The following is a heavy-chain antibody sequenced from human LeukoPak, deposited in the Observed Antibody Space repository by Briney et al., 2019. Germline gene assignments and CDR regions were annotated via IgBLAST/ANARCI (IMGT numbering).Heavy chain of an antibody. D-gene: IGHD5-18*01. J-gene: IGHJ4*02. CDR3: ARAQDSYGLRFDY. V-gene: IGHV3-23*01. CDR2: ISGRGDST. CDR1: GFTFSSYA. Sequence: PGGSLRLSCAASGFTFSSYAMSWVRQTPGKGLEWVSTISGRGDSTYYADSVKGRFTISRDNSKYTLYLQMNSLRADDTAVYYCARAQDSYGLRFDYWGQGTLVTVSS.